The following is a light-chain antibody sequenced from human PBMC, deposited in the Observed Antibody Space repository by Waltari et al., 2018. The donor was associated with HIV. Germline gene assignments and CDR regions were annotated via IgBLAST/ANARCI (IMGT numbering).Light chain of an antibody. CDR1: QGINNF. Sequence: DIQLTQSPSFLSASVGDRVTITCRASQGINNFLAWYQQQPGKPPKLLIYGASTLQTGVPSRFSGSGSGTKFTLTSASLQPEDFATYYCQQLGTFGPGTKVEVK. J-gene: IGKJ2*01. CDR2: GAS. V-gene: IGKV1-9*01. CDR3: QQLGT.